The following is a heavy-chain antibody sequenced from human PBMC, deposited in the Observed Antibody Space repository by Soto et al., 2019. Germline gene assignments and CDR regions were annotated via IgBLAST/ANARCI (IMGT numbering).Heavy chain of an antibody. V-gene: IGHV3-23*01. D-gene: IGHD1-26*01. J-gene: IGHJ4*02. CDR1: GFTFTNYA. CDR3: AKDWPSGTYSQGFFHY. Sequence: EVQLLQSGGGLVQPGGSLRLSCAASGFTFTNYAMTWVRQAPGKGLEWVSVITNSGGATYYADSVEGRFTISRDNSKNTLYLKMNSLRAEDTAVYYCAKDWPSGTYSQGFFHYWGQGTLVTVSS. CDR2: ITNSGGAT.